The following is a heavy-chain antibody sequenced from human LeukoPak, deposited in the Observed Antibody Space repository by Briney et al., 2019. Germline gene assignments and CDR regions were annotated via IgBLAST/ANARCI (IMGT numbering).Heavy chain of an antibody. D-gene: IGHD4-17*01. CDR1: GYIFTDYF. J-gene: IGHJ5*02. CDR3: ARSRTTMTTREFDP. V-gene: IGHV1-2*02. CDR2: MYPHTGGS. Sequence: EASVKVSCKASGYIFTDYFMHWIRHAPGQGLEWLGWMYPHTGGSNYARKFQGRVTMTRDTSISAAYLELTSLRFDDTAVYYCARSRTTMTTREFDPWGQGTLVTVSS.